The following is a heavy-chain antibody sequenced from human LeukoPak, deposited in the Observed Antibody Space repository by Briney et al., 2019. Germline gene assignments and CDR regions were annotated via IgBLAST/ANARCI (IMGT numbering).Heavy chain of an antibody. D-gene: IGHD3-10*01. CDR3: ARLMVRVVIMDC. CDR1: GGSISSSSYY. J-gene: IGHJ4*02. Sequence: PSETLSLTCTVFGGSISSSSYYWGWIRQPPGKGLEWIGSIYYSGSTYYNPSLKSRVTISVDTSKNQFSLKLSSVTAADTAVYYCARLMVRVVIMDCWGQGTLVTVSS. CDR2: IYYSGST. V-gene: IGHV4-39*01.